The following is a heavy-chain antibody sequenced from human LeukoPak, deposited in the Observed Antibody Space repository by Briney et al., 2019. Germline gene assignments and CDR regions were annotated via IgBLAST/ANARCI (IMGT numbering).Heavy chain of an antibody. Sequence: GGSLRLSCALSGLTVNDNYMSWVRQAPGKGLEWVSLIFPDGQTYYADFVQGRFSISRDMSRNIFFLDMSSLRAEDTAVFFCARANPVYGDFDYWGQGTLVTVSS. CDR3: ARANPVYGDFDY. J-gene: IGHJ4*02. CDR1: GLTVNDNY. CDR2: IFPDGQT. D-gene: IGHD4-17*01. V-gene: IGHV3-53*01.